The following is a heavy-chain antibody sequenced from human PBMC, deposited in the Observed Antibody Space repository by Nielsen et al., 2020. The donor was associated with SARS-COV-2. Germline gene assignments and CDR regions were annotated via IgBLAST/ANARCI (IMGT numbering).Heavy chain of an antibody. Sequence: EPLSLTCTVSGGSISSSSYYWSWIRQPPGKGLEWIGYIYYSGSTNYNPSLKSRVTISVDTSKNQFSLKLSSVTAADTAVYYCARVPLFATTGYYYYGMDVWGQGTTVTVSS. J-gene: IGHJ6*02. D-gene: IGHD2-8*01. CDR3: ARVPLFATTGYYYYGMDV. CDR2: IYYSGST. V-gene: IGHV4-61*05. CDR1: GGSISSSSYY.